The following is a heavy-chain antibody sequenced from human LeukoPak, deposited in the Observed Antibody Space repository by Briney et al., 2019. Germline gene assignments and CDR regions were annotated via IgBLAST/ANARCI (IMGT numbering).Heavy chain of an antibody. V-gene: IGHV3-30*04. J-gene: IGHJ4*02. D-gene: IGHD3-22*01. CDR1: GFTFSTYP. CDR3: AREGSIGYYPY. Sequence: GGSLGLSCAASGFTFSTYPMHWVRQAPGKGLEWVSVISKDGREKHFVDPVKGRFTISRDNSRNTLYLQMNSLRAEDTAVYYCAREGSIGYYPYWGQGILVTVSS. CDR2: ISKDGREK.